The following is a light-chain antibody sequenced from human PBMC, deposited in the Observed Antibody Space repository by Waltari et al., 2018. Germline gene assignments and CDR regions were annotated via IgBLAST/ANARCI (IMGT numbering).Light chain of an antibody. CDR1: SSDVGAYNY. CDR2: EVT. Sequence: QSALTQPPSASGSPGQSVTISCTGTSSDVGAYNYVPWYQQHPGKGPKLMIYEVTKRPPGVPDRFSGSKSGNTASLTVSGLQAEDEADYYCTSYAGSKNVFGTGTKVTVL. V-gene: IGLV2-8*01. J-gene: IGLJ1*01. CDR3: TSYAGSKNV.